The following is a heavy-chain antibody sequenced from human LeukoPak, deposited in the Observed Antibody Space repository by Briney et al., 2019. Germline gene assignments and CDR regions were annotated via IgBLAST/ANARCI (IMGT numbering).Heavy chain of an antibody. J-gene: IGHJ5*02. CDR3: ARWHSDWFDP. V-gene: IGHV1-69*05. CDR1: GGTFSSYA. Sequence: SVKVSCKASGGTFSSYAISWVRQAPGQGLEWMGGIIPIFGTANYAQKFQGRVTITTDESTSTAYMELRSLGSEDTAVYYCARWHSDWFDPWGQGTLVTVSS. CDR2: IIPIFGTA.